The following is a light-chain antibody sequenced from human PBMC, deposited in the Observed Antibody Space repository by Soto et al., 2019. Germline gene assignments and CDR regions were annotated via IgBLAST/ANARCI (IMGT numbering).Light chain of an antibody. CDR2: GAS. CDR1: QSVSSN. V-gene: IGKV3-11*01. Sequence: EIVMTQSPATLSVSPGERATLSCRASQSVSSNLAWYQQKPGRAPRLLIYGASTRATGIPARFSGSGSGTDFTLTISILEPEDFAVYYCQQRSNWPATFGQGTRLEI. J-gene: IGKJ5*01. CDR3: QQRSNWPAT.